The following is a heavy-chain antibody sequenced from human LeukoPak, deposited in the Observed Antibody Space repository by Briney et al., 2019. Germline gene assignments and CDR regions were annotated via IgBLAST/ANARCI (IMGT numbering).Heavy chain of an antibody. CDR1: GGSISSYY. CDR3: ARDFSSWSNWFDP. V-gene: IGHV4-59*01. D-gene: IGHD6-13*01. Sequence: SETLSLTCTVSGGSISSYYWSWIRQPPGKGLEWLGYIYYSGSTNYNPSLKSRVTISVDTSKNQFSLKLSSVTAADTAVYYCARDFSSWSNWFDPWGQGTLVTVSS. CDR2: IYYSGST. J-gene: IGHJ5*02.